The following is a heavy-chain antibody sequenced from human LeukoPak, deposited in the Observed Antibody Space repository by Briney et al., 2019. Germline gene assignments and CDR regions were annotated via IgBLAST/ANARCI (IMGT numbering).Heavy chain of an antibody. D-gene: IGHD3-10*01. Sequence: PGGSLRLSCAASGFTVSSNYMSWVRQPPGKGLEWVSVIYSGGSTYYADSVKGRFTISRDNSKNTLYLQMNSLRAEDTAVYYCAREPVGSGNYGMDVWGKGTTVTVSS. J-gene: IGHJ6*04. V-gene: IGHV3-53*01. CDR2: IYSGGST. CDR1: GFTVSSNY. CDR3: AREPVGSGNYGMDV.